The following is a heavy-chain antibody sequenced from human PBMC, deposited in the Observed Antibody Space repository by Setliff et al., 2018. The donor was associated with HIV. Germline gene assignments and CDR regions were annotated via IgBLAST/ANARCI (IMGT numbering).Heavy chain of an antibody. Sequence: PGGSLRLSCEASGFIFSRYWMSWVRQAPGKGLEWVANIKEDGSEKYYVDSVKGRFTVSRDNAENSVYLQMNGLRVDDTALYYCTRDGGEYWGEGTLVTVSS. CDR3: TRDGGEY. CDR2: IKEDGSEK. CDR1: GFIFSRYW. D-gene: IGHD3-16*01. V-gene: IGHV3-7*03. J-gene: IGHJ4*02.